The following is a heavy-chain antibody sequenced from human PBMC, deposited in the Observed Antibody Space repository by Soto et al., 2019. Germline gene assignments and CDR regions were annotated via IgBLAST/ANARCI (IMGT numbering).Heavy chain of an antibody. D-gene: IGHD3-3*01. CDR3: ASYHYFDFWIGSRHYMDA. Sequence: QVHLEQRGAGLLKPSETLSLTCAVYGGSLSGYFWSWVRQSPGKGLEWIGEINHSGSTNYNPSLKSRVIISADTSKHQFSLRLSSVTAADSGIYYCASYHYFDFWIGSRHYMDAWGRGTTVTVSS. CDR2: INHSGST. V-gene: IGHV4-34*01. CDR1: GGSLSGYF. J-gene: IGHJ6*03.